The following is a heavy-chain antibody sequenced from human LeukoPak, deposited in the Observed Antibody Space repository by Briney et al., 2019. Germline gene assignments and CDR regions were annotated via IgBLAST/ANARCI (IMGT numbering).Heavy chain of an antibody. D-gene: IGHD3-10*01. J-gene: IGHJ4*02. CDR1: GFTFDNYA. V-gene: IGHV3-43*02. CDR2: ISGDGGST. Sequence: PGGSLRLSCAASGFTFDNYAMHWVRQAPGKGLEWVSLISGDGGSTYYADSVKGRFTISRDNSKNTLYLQMNSLRAEDTAVYYCGSGEWPRDYWGQGTLVTVSS. CDR3: GSGEWPRDY.